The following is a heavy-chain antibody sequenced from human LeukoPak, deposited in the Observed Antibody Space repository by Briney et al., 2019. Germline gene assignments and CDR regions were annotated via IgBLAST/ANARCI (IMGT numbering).Heavy chain of an antibody. V-gene: IGHV3-23*01. D-gene: IGHD6-6*01. Sequence: PGGSLRLSCAASGFTFSSYAMSWVRQAPGKGLEWVSAISGSGGSTYYADSVKGRFTISRDNSKNTLDLQMNSLRAEDTAVYYCAKNTQYSGYYDCWGQGTLVAVSS. CDR1: GFTFSSYA. CDR3: AKNTQYSGYYDC. CDR2: ISGSGGST. J-gene: IGHJ4*02.